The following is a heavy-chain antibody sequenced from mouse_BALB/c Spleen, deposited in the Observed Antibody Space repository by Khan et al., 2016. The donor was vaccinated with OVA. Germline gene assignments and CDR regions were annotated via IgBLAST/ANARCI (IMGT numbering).Heavy chain of an antibody. J-gene: IGHJ3*01. CDR1: GYTFTDYY. CDR2: ISPGSGDT. V-gene: IGHV1-77*01. D-gene: IGHD1-2*01. CDR3: ARRNYFGYTFAY. Sequence: QIQLVQSGAELARPGASVKLSCKASGYTFTDYYINWVKQRTGQGLEWIGEISPGSGDTYYNEKFKGKATLTADKSCTTAYMQLSSLTSEASAVYFCARRNYFGYTFAYWGQGTLVTVSA.